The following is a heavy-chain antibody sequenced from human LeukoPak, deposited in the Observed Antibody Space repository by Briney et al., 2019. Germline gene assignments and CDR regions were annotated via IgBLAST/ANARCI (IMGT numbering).Heavy chain of an antibody. J-gene: IGHJ4*02. CDR2: MNPNSGNT. D-gene: IGHD6-13*01. CDR1: GYSFTSHD. V-gene: IGHV1-8*01. CDR3: ASALKRGSAGTLIDH. Sequence: ASVKVSCKASGYSFTSHDINWVRQATGQGLEWVGWMNPNSGNTGYAQKFQDRVTMTRNTSISTAYLELSSLGSEDTAMYYCASALKRGSAGTLIDHWGQGTLVTVSS.